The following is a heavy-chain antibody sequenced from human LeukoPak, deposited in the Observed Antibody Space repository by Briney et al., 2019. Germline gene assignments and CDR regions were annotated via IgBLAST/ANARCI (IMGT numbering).Heavy chain of an antibody. Sequence: PGGSLRLSCAASGFTFGNYGMHWFRQAPGKGLDWVAAISYDGSIQDYADSVKGRFTISRDNSKNTLYLQLNSLRGEDTAVYYCAKDYRSQLLSDYWGQGTLVTVSS. D-gene: IGHD2-2*01. CDR3: AKDYRSQLLSDY. CDR2: ISYDGSIQ. J-gene: IGHJ4*02. CDR1: GFTFGNYG. V-gene: IGHV3-30*18.